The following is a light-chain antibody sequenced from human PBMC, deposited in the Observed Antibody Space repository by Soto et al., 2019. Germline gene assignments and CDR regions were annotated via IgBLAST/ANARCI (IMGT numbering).Light chain of an antibody. J-gene: IGLJ1*01. CDR2: DDS. Sequence: SYDLTQPPSVSVAPGQTARISCGGNNIGRKSVHWYQQKPGRAPVVVVYDDSDRPSGIPERFSGANSGDTATLTISRVEAGDEADYYCHVWDRSSGHYIFGTGTKVTVL. V-gene: IGLV3-21*02. CDR3: HVWDRSSGHYI. CDR1: NIGRKS.